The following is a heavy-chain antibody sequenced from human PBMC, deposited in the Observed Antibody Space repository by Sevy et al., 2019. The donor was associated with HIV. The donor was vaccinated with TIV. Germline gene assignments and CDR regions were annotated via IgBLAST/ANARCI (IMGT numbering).Heavy chain of an antibody. Sequence: GGSLRLSCAASGFTFSSYGMHWVRQAPGKGLEWVAVIWYDGSDKYYAASVKGRFTISRDNSKNTLYLQMNSLRADDTAVYYCARDPYTFGGPKGMDAWGQGTTVTVSS. CDR3: ARDPYTFGGPKGMDA. CDR2: IWYDGSDK. J-gene: IGHJ6*02. D-gene: IGHD3-16*01. V-gene: IGHV3-33*01. CDR1: GFTFSSYG.